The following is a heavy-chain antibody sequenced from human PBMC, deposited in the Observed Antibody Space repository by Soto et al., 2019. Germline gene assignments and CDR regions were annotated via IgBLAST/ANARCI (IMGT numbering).Heavy chain of an antibody. CDR2: INHSGST. CDR1: GGSFRDYC. V-gene: IGHV4-34*01. J-gene: IGHJ4*02. CDR3: ARTSRFDS. D-gene: IGHD6-6*01. Sequence: SSETLSLTCAVYGGSFRDYCWSWVRQPPGKGLEWIGQINHSGSTNYNPSLKSRVTISVDTSKNQFSLKLSSVTAADTAVYYCARTSRFDSWGQGTLVTVSS.